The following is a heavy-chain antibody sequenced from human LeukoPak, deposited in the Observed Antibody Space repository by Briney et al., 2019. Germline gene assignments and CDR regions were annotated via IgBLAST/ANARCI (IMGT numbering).Heavy chain of an antibody. V-gene: IGHV3-48*01. D-gene: IGHD3-16*01. CDR2: ISSLSGTI. CDR3: VRGQGGAVSY. Sequence: GGSLRLSCAASGFTFSSYEMNWVRQAPGKGLEWVSYISSLSGTIDYADSVKGRFIISRDNAKNSLFLQMNSLRAEDTAVYYCVRGQGGAVSYWGQGTLVTVSS. CDR1: GFTFSSYE. J-gene: IGHJ4*02.